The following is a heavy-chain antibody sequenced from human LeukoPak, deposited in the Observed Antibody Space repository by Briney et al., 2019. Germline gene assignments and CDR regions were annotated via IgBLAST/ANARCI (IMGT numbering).Heavy chain of an antibody. CDR2: IKQDGSET. V-gene: IGHV3-7*03. J-gene: IGHJ4*02. D-gene: IGHD2-15*01. CDR1: RFTLSNYW. CDR3: AIDLIVVVVAATPNFDC. Sequence: PGGSLRLSCAASRFTLSNYWMSWVRQAPGKGLEWVANIKQDGSETYYVDSVKGRFTISRDNAKNSLSLQMNSLRAEDTAVYYCAIDLIVVVVAATPNFDCWGQGTLVTVSS.